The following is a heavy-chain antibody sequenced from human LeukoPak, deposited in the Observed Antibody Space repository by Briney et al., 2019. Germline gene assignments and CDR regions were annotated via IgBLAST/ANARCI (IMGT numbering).Heavy chain of an antibody. CDR2: IRSDGSNK. Sequence: GGSLRLSXAASGFTFSSSGMHWVRQAQGKGLEWVALIRSDGSNKYYADSVKGRFTVSRDNSKDTLYLQMNSLRPDDTAVYYCAKDIPSSSWYLGYWGQGTLVTVSS. CDR1: GFTFSSSG. J-gene: IGHJ4*02. V-gene: IGHV3-30*02. D-gene: IGHD6-13*01. CDR3: AKDIPSSSWYLGY.